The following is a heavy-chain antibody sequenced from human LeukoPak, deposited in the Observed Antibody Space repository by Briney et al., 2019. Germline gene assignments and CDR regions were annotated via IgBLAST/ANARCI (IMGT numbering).Heavy chain of an antibody. D-gene: IGHD6-19*01. CDR2: IYYRGST. J-gene: IGHJ6*03. Sequence: PSETLALTCTVSGGSISSDHWSWIRQPPGKGLEWIGYIYYRGSTNYNPSLKSRVTISVDTSKNQFSLKLSSVTAADTAVYYCARDHTGDSSGPEAAYMDVWGKGTTVTVSS. V-gene: IGHV4-59*01. CDR3: ARDHTGDSSGPEAAYMDV. CDR1: GGSISSDH.